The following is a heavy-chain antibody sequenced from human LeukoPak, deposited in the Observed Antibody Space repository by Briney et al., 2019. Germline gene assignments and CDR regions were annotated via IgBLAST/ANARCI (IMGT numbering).Heavy chain of an antibody. CDR2: IKQDGSEQ. Sequence: PAGSLSLSCSASGFTLSSYWVTWLRQAPGKGLEWVANIKQDGSEQYTADSLKGRFTISRGNDKKLVFLQMNSLRVDDTAVYYCARVGPSYYYYYMDAWGNGTTVIVSS. CDR3: ARVGPSYYYYYMDA. J-gene: IGHJ6*03. CDR1: GFTLSSYW. V-gene: IGHV3-7*01.